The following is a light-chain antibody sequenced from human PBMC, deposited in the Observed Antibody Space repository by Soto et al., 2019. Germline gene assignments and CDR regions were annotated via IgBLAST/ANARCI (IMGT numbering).Light chain of an antibody. J-gene: IGLJ1*01. CDR3: QVWDSSSDHRV. Sequence: SYELTQPPSVSVAPGKTARITCGGNNIGSKSVHWYQQKPGQAPVLVIYYDSDRPSGIPERFSGSNSGNTATLTISRVEAGDEADYYCQVWDSSSDHRVFGTGTKVPVL. V-gene: IGLV3-21*04. CDR1: NIGSKS. CDR2: YDS.